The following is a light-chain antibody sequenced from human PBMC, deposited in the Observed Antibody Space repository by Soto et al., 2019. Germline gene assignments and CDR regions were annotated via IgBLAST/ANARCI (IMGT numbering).Light chain of an antibody. CDR3: CSYAGSSTFVV. J-gene: IGLJ2*01. Sequence: QSALTQPASVSGSPGQSITISCTGTSSDVGSYNVVSWYQHHPGKAPKLMIYEGSKRPSGVSNRFSTSKSGNTASLTISGLQAEDEADYYCCSYAGSSTFVVFGGGTKVTVL. CDR1: SSDVGSYNV. V-gene: IGLV2-23*03. CDR2: EGS.